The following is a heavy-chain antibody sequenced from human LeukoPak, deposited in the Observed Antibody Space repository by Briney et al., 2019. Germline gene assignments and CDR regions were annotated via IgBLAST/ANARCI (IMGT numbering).Heavy chain of an antibody. D-gene: IGHD3-3*01. CDR3: ARDSQGSVWSGCYNYYYGMDV. J-gene: IGHJ6*02. CDR2: INPSGGST. Sequence: ASVKVSCKASGYTFTSYYMHWVRQAPGQGLEWMGIINPSGGSTSYAQKFQGRVTMTRDTSTSTVYMELSSLRSEDTAVYYCARDSQGSVWSGCYNYYYGMDVWGQGTTVTVSS. V-gene: IGHV1-46*01. CDR1: GYTFTSYY.